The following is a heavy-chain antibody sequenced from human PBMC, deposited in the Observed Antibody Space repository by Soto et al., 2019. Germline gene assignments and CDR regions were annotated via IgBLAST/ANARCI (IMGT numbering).Heavy chain of an antibody. Sequence: AESLSLSCAVSGFSFSGYYISWIRRPPGKGLEWISYISGNGEIIQYAASARGRFTISRDNAENSVYLEMDSLRAEDTALYYCARDVDADFRTDFDYWGRGTLVTVSS. CDR3: ARDVDADFRTDFDY. V-gene: IGHV3-11*01. D-gene: IGHD4-17*01. CDR2: ISGNGEII. J-gene: IGHJ4*02. CDR1: GFSFSGYY.